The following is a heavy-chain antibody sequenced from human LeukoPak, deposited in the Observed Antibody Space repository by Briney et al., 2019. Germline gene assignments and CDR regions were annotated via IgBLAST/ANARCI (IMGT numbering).Heavy chain of an antibody. CDR1: GFTFSSYA. Sequence: PGGSLRLSCAASGFTFSSYAMHWVRQAPGKGLEYVSAISSNGGSTYYANSVKGRFTISRDNSKNTLYLQMNSLRAEDTAVYYCAKVGYSGSYYDYWGQGTLVTVSS. CDR2: ISSNGGST. D-gene: IGHD1-26*01. J-gene: IGHJ4*02. CDR3: AKVGYSGSYYDY. V-gene: IGHV3-64*01.